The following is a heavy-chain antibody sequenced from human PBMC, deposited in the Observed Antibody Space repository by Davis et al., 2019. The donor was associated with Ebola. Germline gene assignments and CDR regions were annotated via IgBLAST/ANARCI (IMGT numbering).Heavy chain of an antibody. J-gene: IGHJ4*02. V-gene: IGHV1-3*04. CDR2: INTRNEVT. D-gene: IGHD6-13*01. Sequence: AASVKVSCKAFGYTFTSYAVHWVRQAPGQGLEWVGWINTRNEVTKYSQRMQDRVTITTDTSTGTTYLELTNLKSDDTAVYFCAKGSYTGYSTDWGQGTLVTVSS. CDR3: AKGSYTGYSTD. CDR1: GYTFTSYA.